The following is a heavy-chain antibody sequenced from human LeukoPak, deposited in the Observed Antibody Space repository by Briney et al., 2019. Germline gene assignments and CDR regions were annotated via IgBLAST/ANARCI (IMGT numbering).Heavy chain of an antibody. D-gene: IGHD3-10*01. CDR1: GFTFRKDA. CDR2: ISYDGSDK. J-gene: IGHJ4*02. CDR3: TKEGYYGSGSFPDY. V-gene: IGHV3-30*04. Sequence: GGSLRLSCAASGFTFRKDAMHWVRQAPGKGLEWVAVISYDGSDKYYADSVEGRFTISRDNSKNTLSLQMNSLRADDTALYYCTKEGYYGSGSFPDYWGQGTLVTVSS.